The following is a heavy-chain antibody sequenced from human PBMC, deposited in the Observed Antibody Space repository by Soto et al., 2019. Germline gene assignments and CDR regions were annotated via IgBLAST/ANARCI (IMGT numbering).Heavy chain of an antibody. D-gene: IGHD6-13*01. CDR2: INAGNGNT. CDR3: ARVIAAAGEFPYFDY. Sequence: ASVKVSCKASGYTFTSYAMHWVRQAPGQRLEWMGWINAGNGNTKYSQKFQGRVTITRDTSASTAYMELSSLRSEDTAVYYCARVIAAAGEFPYFDYWGQGTLVTVSS. J-gene: IGHJ4*02. CDR1: GYTFTSYA. V-gene: IGHV1-3*01.